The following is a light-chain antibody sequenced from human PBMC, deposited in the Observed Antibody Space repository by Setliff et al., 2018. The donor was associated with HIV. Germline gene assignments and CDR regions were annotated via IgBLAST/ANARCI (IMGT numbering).Light chain of an antibody. CDR3: GADHGSGSKFVKI. Sequence: QLVLTQPPSASASLGASVTLTCTLSSGYSNYKVDWYQQRPGKGPRFVMRVGTGGIVGSKGDGIPDRFSVLGSGLNRYLTIKNIQEEDESDYHCGADHGSGSKFVKIFGGGTKSPS. J-gene: IGLJ2*01. CDR1: SGYSNYK. CDR2: VGTGGIVG. V-gene: IGLV9-49*01.